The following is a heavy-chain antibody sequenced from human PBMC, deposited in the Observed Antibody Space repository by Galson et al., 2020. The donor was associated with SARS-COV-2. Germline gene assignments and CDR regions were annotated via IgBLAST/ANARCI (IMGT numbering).Heavy chain of an antibody. V-gene: IGHV4-59*01. CDR2: IYYSGST. Sequence: ETSETLSLTCTVSGGSISSYYWSWIRQPPGKGLEWIGYIYYSGSTNYNPSLKSRVTISVDTSKNQFSLKLSSVTAADTAVYYCARGIVVAAYDYWGQGTLVTVSS. J-gene: IGHJ4*02. D-gene: IGHD3-22*01. CDR3: ARGIVVAAYDY. CDR1: GGSISSYY.